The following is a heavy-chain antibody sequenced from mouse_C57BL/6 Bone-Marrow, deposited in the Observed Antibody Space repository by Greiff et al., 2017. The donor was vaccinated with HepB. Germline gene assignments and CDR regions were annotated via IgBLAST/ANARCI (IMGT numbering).Heavy chain of an antibody. CDR3: ARSDYYGSSFYWYFDV. D-gene: IGHD1-1*01. CDR2: IDPSDSYT. CDR1: GYTFTSYS. Sequence: QVQLQQPGAELVMPGASVKLSCKASGYTFTSYSMHWVKQRPGQGLEWIGEIDPSDSYTNYNQKFKGKSTLTVDKSSSTAYMQLSSLTSEDSAVYYCARSDYYGSSFYWYFDVWGTGTTVTVSS. J-gene: IGHJ1*03. V-gene: IGHV1-69*01.